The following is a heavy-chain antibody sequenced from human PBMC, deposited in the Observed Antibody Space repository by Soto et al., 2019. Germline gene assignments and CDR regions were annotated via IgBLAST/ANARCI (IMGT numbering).Heavy chain of an antibody. CDR3: SGGVGDAF. J-gene: IGHJ4*02. CDR2: INQDGSEQ. V-gene: IGHV3-7*04. Sequence: EVHLVESGGGLVQTGGSLRLSCAIFESTVSRDWMNWVRQAPGKGLEWVAHINQDGSEQYYVDSVKGRFTISRDNAKKSLYLQMNSLSPADTAMYYCSGGVGDAFWGQGTLVTVSS. CDR1: ESTVSRDW. D-gene: IGHD1-26*01.